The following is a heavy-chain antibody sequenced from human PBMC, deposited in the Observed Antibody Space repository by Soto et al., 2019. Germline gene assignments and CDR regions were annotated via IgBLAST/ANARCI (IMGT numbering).Heavy chain of an antibody. V-gene: IGHV3-7*01. J-gene: IGHJ6*02. D-gene: IGHD6-13*01. CDR1: GFTFSSYW. Sequence: EVQLVESGGGLVQPGGSLRLSCVDSGFTFSSYWMSWVRQAPVKGLEWVGNIKQDGSEENYADSVKGRFTISRDNAKNSMDLQMNSLRVEDTAVYYCAIIAASGRGWDVWGQGTTVVVSS. CDR2: IKQDGSEE. CDR3: AIIAASGRGWDV.